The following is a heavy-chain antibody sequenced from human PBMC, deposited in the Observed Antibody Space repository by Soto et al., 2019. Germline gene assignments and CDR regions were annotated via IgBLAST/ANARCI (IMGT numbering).Heavy chain of an antibody. CDR3: ARGGLLWFGEQYYGMDV. CDR2: LYSDRDT. Sequence: SETLSLTCSVSGGSISSNSYPWGWIRQPPGKGLEWIATLYSDRDTYYNPLLKSRVSISVDTSKNQFSLKLSSVTAADTAVFYCARGGLLWFGEQYYGMDVWGQGTTVTVSS. CDR1: GGSISSNSYP. D-gene: IGHD3-10*01. V-gene: IGHV4-39*07. J-gene: IGHJ6*02.